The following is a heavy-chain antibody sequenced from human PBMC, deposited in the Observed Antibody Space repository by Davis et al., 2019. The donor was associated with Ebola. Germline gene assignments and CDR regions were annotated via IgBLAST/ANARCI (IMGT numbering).Heavy chain of an antibody. Sequence: GESLKISCAASGFTFSDYYMSWIRQAPGKGLEWVSYISSSGSTTYYADSVKGRFTISRDNSKNTLYLQMNSLRAEDTAVYYCAKDSGIVATYCSYWGQGTLVTVSS. CDR2: ISSSGSTT. CDR3: AKDSGIVATYCSY. J-gene: IGHJ4*02. D-gene: IGHD5-12*01. V-gene: IGHV3-11*01. CDR1: GFTFSDYY.